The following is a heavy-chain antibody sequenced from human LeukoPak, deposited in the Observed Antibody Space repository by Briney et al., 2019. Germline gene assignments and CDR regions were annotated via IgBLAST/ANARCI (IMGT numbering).Heavy chain of an antibody. CDR2: IYYSGST. J-gene: IGHJ4*02. CDR3: ARSSPLRYFDWLLDY. Sequence: SETLSLTCTVSGGSISSYYWSWIRQPPGKGLEWIGYIYYSGSTNYNPSLKSRVTISVDTSKNQFSLKLSSVTAADTAVYYCARSSPLRYFDWLLDYWGQGTLVTVSS. CDR1: GGSISSYY. V-gene: IGHV4-59*12. D-gene: IGHD3-9*01.